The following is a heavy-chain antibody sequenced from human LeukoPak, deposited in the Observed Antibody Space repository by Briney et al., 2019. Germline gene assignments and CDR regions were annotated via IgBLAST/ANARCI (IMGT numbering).Heavy chain of an antibody. CDR3: ARVYPRGRWFDP. CDR2: INHSGST. D-gene: IGHD2-8*01. CDR1: GGSFSGYY. J-gene: IGHJ5*02. Sequence: SETLSLTCAVYGGSFSGYYWSWIRQPPGKGLEWIGEINHSGSTNYNPSLKSRVTTSIDTSKNQFSLKLSSVTAADTAVYYCARVYPRGRWFDPWGQGTLVTVSS. V-gene: IGHV4-34*01.